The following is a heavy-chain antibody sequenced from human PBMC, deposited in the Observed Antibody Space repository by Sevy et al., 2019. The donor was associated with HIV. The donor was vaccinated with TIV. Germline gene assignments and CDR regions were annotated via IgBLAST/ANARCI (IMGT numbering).Heavy chain of an antibody. CDR3: ARGWEGAPRATAYYYYYYGMDV. V-gene: IGHV1-69*13. D-gene: IGHD4-4*01. Sequence: ASLKVSCKASRGTFSSYAISWVRQAPGQGLEWMGGIIPIFGTANYAQKFQGRVTITADESTSTAYMELSSLRSEDTAVYYCARGWEGAPRATAYYYYYYGMDVWGQGTTVTVSS. J-gene: IGHJ6*02. CDR2: IIPIFGTA. CDR1: RGTFSSYA.